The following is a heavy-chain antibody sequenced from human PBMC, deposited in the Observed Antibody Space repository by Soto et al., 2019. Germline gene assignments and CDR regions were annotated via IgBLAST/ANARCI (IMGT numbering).Heavy chain of an antibody. J-gene: IGHJ6*02. Sequence: GGSLRLSCAASGFTFSSYGMHWVRQAPGKGLEWVAVISYDGSNKYYADSVKGRFTISRDNSKNTLYLQMNSLRAEDTAVYYCAKGSDYCKSYYYYGMDVWGQGTTVTVSS. CDR3: AKGSDYCKSYYYYGMDV. V-gene: IGHV3-30*18. CDR2: ISYDGSNK. CDR1: GFTFSSYG. D-gene: IGHD3-9*01.